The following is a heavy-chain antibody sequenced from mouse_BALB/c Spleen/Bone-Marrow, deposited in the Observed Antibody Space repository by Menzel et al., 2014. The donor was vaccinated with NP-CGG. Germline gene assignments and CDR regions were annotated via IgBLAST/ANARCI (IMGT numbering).Heavy chain of an antibody. D-gene: IGHD2-1*01. J-gene: IGHJ2*01. V-gene: IGHV1-7*01. Sequence: QVQLQQSGAELAKPGASVKMSCKASGYTFTSYWMHWVKQRPGQGLEWIGYINPSTGYTAYNQNFKDKATLTADKSSSPGFTEPSRLASEGSSFYYWALYYMVDTFDFWSQSTTPPVS. CDR3: ALYYMVDTFDF. CDR2: INPSTGYT. CDR1: GYTFTSYW.